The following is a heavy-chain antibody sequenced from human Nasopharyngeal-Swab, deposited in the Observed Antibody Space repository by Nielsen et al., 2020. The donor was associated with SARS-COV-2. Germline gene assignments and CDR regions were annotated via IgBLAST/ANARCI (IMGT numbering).Heavy chain of an antibody. Sequence: SETLSLTCTVSGDSINSGHHFWSWIRQHPGKGLEWIGYIHSSGSTYYNPSLKSRLTLSVDTSKNQFSLNLNSVTAADTAMYFCARGPAAAGVVVSGRNWFDPWGQGTLVTVSS. V-gene: IGHV4-31*03. J-gene: IGHJ5*02. CDR2: IHSSGST. D-gene: IGHD6-13*01. CDR1: GDSINSGHHF. CDR3: ARGPAAAGVVVSGRNWFDP.